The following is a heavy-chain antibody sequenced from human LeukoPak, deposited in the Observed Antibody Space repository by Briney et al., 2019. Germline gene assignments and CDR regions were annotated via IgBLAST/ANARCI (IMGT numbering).Heavy chain of an antibody. J-gene: IGHJ4*02. Sequence: SETLSLTCAVFGGSFNGYYWTWIRQPPGKGLEWIGGIIHDGSTNYNPSLKSRVNISIDTSKIQFSLNLSSVTAADTAVYYCARGLASGYPPIPFDYWGQGTLVTVSS. CDR1: GGSFNGYY. CDR2: IIHDGST. V-gene: IGHV4-34*12. CDR3: ARGLASGYPPIPFDY. D-gene: IGHD3-3*01.